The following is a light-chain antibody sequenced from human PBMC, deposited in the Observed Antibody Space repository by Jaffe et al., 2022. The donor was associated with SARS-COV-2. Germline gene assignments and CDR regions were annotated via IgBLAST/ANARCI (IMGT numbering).Light chain of an antibody. CDR1: RSINYY. J-gene: IGKJ3*01. CDR3: QQRTNSFT. CDR2: DAS. Sequence: EIVLTQSPATLSLSPGEGVTLSCRASRSINYYLAWYQQRPGQAPRLLIYDASTRAAGIPARFSGSGSGTDFTLTISSLEPEDVAVYYCQQRTNSFTFGPGTKVGIK. V-gene: IGKV3-11*01.